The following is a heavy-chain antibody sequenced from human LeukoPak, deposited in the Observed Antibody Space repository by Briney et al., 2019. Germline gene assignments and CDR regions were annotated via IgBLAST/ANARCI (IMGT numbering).Heavy chain of an antibody. J-gene: IGHJ4*02. CDR2: IYSGSST. CDR3: ARDPPPYYYDSSGYYAY. CDR1: GFTVSSNY. Sequence: RGSLRLSCAASGFTVSSNYMSWVRQAPGKGLEWVSVIYSGSSTYYADSVKGRFTISRDNSKNTLYLQMKSLRAEDTAVYYCARDPPPYYYDSSGYYAYWGQGTLVTVSS. D-gene: IGHD3-22*01. V-gene: IGHV3-66*01.